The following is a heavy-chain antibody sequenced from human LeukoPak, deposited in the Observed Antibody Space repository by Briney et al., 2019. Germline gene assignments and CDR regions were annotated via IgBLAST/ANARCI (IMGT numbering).Heavy chain of an antibody. CDR1: GFTFSNYY. Sequence: GGSLRLSCVVSGFTFSNYYMHWVRQAPGKGLMWVSRINDDGDSTNYADSVKGRFTISRDNARNTLFLQMNSLRAEDTAVYYCARGGGGSYYEAWGQGTLVTVSS. D-gene: IGHD1-26*01. CDR3: ARGGGGSYYEA. J-gene: IGHJ5*02. V-gene: IGHV3-74*01. CDR2: INDDGDST.